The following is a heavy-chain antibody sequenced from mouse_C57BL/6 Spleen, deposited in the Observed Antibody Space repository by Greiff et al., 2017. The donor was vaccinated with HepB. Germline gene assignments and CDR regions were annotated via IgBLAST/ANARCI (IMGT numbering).Heavy chain of an antibody. D-gene: IGHD1-1*01. Sequence: QVQLQHPGTELVKPGASVKLSCKASGFWMHWVQQSPGQGLGWIGIINPSNGGTNYNEKFKGKATLTVDKSSSTAYMQTSIMTPEDSAVYYGARGSWGDGSSPIGYWGQGTSLTVSS. V-gene: IGHV1-53*01. CDR1: GFW. CDR2: INPSNGGT. CDR3: ARGSWGDGSSPIGY. J-gene: IGHJ2*02.